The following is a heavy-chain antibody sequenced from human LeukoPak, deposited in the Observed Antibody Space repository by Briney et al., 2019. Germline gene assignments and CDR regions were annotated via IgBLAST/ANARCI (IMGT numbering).Heavy chain of an antibody. J-gene: IGHJ6*04. CDR2: ISSDGSKK. D-gene: IGHD3-10*02. V-gene: IGHV3-30*04. Sequence: GGSLRLSCAASGFIFINSAIHWVRQAPGKGLEWVAVISSDGSKKYYADSVKGRFTISRDNAKNSLYLQMNSLRAEDTAVYYCAELGITMIGGVWGKGTTVTISS. CDR3: AELGITMIGGV. CDR1: GFIFINSA.